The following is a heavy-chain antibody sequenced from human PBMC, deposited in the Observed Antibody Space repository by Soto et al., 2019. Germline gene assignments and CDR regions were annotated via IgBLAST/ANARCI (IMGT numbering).Heavy chain of an antibody. J-gene: IGHJ6*02. Sequence: QVQLVQSGAEVKKPGSSVKVSCKASGGTFSSYAINWVRQAPGQGLEWMGGIIPIFATADYAHKFQGRVTITADESTSTYYLGMSRLRSEDTAVYYCAQCLLGVNYYYGMDAWGQGTRVTVSS. CDR2: IIPIFATA. V-gene: IGHV1-69*12. CDR3: AQCLLGVNYYYGMDA. CDR1: GGTFSSYA. D-gene: IGHD3-16*01.